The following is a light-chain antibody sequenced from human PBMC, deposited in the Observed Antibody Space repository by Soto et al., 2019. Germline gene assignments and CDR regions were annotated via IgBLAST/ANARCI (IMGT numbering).Light chain of an antibody. CDR2: DAS. V-gene: IGKV3-20*01. Sequence: EIVLTQSPGTLSLSSGERATLSCRASQSVSSSYLAWYQQKPGQAPRLLIYDASSRATGIPDRFSGSGSGTDFTLTISRLEPEDFAVYYCQQWGTFGQGTKVDNK. CDR3: QQWGT. J-gene: IGKJ1*01. CDR1: QSVSSSY.